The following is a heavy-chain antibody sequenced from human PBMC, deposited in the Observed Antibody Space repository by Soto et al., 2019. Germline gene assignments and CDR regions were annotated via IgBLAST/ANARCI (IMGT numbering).Heavy chain of an antibody. Sequence: SETLCLTCAVSGGSISSINWWSWVRQPPGKGLEWIGEIYHSGSTNYNPSLKSRVTISVDKSKNQFSLKLSPVTAADTAVYYCARSSRAAVAGYYYYGMDVWCQGTTVTVSS. CDR1: GGSISSINW. D-gene: IGHD6-19*01. CDR3: ARSSRAAVAGYYYYGMDV. J-gene: IGHJ6*02. CDR2: IYHSGST. V-gene: IGHV4-4*02.